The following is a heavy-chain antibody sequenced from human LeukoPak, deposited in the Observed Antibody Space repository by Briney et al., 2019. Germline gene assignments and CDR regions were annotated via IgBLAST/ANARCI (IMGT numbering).Heavy chain of an antibody. CDR2: ISGSGGST. CDR1: GFTFSSYA. V-gene: IGHV3-23*01. J-gene: IGHJ4*02. Sequence: GGSLRLSCAASGFTFSSYAMSWVRQAPGKGLEWVSAISGSGGSTYYADSVKGRFTISRDNSKNMLYLQINSLRAEDTAVYYCASSEPPSYYYDSSGYSDYWGQGTLVTVSS. D-gene: IGHD3-22*01. CDR3: ASSEPPSYYYDSSGYSDY.